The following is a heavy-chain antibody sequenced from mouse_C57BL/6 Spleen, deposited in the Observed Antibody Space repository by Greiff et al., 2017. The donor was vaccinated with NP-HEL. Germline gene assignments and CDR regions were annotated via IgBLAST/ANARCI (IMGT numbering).Heavy chain of an antibody. Sequence: DVKLVESGGGLVKPGGSLKLSCAASGFTFSSYAMSWVRQTPEKRLEWVATISDGGSYTYYPDNVKGRFTISRDNAKSNLYLQMSHLKSEDTAMYYCARGGPKGFAYWGQGTLVTVSA. CDR1: GFTFSSYA. CDR3: ARGGPKGFAY. CDR2: ISDGGSYT. J-gene: IGHJ3*01. D-gene: IGHD3-3*01. V-gene: IGHV5-4*03.